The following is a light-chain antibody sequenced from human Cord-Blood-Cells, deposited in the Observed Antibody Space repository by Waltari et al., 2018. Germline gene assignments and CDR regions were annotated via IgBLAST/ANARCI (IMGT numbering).Light chain of an antibody. V-gene: IGLV2-23*01. CDR1: SSDVGSYNL. J-gene: IGLJ2*01. CDR2: EGS. CDR3: CSYAGSSLVV. Sequence: QSALTQPASVSGSPGQSITISCTGPSSDVGSYNLVSWYQQHPGKAPKLMIYEGSKRPSGVSNRFSGSKSGNTASLTISGLQAEDEADYYCCSYAGSSLVVFGGGTKLTVL.